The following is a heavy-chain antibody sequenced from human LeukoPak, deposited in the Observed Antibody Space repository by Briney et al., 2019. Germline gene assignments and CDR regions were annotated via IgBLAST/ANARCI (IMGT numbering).Heavy chain of an antibody. CDR2: IYTSGST. Sequence: SGTLSLTCTVSGGSISSYYWSWIRQPPGKGLEWIGYIYTSGSTNYNPSLKSRVTISVDTSKNQFSLKLSSVTAADTAVYYCARQRSEGFDPWGQGTLVTVSS. CDR3: ARQRSEGFDP. CDR1: GGSISSYY. V-gene: IGHV4-4*09. D-gene: IGHD6-25*01. J-gene: IGHJ5*02.